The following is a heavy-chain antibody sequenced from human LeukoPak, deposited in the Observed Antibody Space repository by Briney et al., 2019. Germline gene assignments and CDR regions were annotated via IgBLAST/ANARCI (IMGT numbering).Heavy chain of an antibody. CDR1: GGSISSSSYY. J-gene: IGHJ5*02. CDR3: ATSRQLLDNWFDP. D-gene: IGHD2-2*01. V-gene: IGHV4-39*01. CDR2: IYYSGST. Sequence: SETLSLTCTVSGGSISSSSYYWGWIRQPPGKGLEWIGSIYYSGSTYYNPSLKSRVTISVDTSKNQFSLKLSSVTAADTAVYYCATSRQLLDNWFDPWGQGTLVTVSS.